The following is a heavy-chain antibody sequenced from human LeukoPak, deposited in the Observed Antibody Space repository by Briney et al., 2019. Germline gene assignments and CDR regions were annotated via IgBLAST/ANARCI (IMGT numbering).Heavy chain of an antibody. Sequence: GRSLRLSCAASGFTFSSYAMHLVRQAPGKGVEWVAVISYEGSNKYYADSVKGRFTISRDNSKNTLYLQMNSLRAEDTAVYYCARDLSYYYDSSGPHNWFDPWGQGTLVTVSS. D-gene: IGHD3-22*01. CDR3: ARDLSYYYDSSGPHNWFDP. CDR1: GFTFSSYA. CDR2: ISYEGSNK. J-gene: IGHJ5*02. V-gene: IGHV3-30*04.